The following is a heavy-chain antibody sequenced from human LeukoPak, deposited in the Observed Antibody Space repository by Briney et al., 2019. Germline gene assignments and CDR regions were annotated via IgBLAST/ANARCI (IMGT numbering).Heavy chain of an antibody. Sequence: ASVKVSCKTSGYSLITYDITWVRQAPGQGLEWMAWVTTCRNNTTISKKFRDRLTVTADTSTNTAYMELRSLRSDDTAVYYCARTEARRIYFYYMDVWGRGTTVTVSS. CDR3: ARTEARRIYFYYMDV. CDR1: GYSLITYD. D-gene: IGHD6-6*01. V-gene: IGHV1-18*01. CDR2: VTTCRNNT. J-gene: IGHJ6*03.